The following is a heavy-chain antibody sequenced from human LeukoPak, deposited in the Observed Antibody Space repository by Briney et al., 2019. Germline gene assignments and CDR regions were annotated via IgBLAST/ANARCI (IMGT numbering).Heavy chain of an antibody. V-gene: IGHV3-74*01. CDR1: GLTLGNYW. CDR2: INSDGSVT. D-gene: IGHD2-21*01. J-gene: IGHJ4*02. Sequence: GGSLRLSCAASGLTLGNYWSDWVRQAPGKGLVWVSRINSDGSVTSYADSVKGRFTISRDNTNNTLYLQMNSLRAEDTAVYYCTRTRQGPAYAFDYWGQGTLVTVSS. CDR3: TRTRQGPAYAFDY.